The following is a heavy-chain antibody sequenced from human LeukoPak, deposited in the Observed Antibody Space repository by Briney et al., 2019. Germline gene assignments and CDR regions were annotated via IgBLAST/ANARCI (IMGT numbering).Heavy chain of an antibody. CDR2: VYYTGGT. CDR1: GGSFTDYF. CDR3: ARGSPPYFFDY. V-gene: IGHV4-59*01. Sequence: SETLSLTCSVSGGSFTDYFWSWIRQPPGKGLEWIGYVYYTGGTSYNPSLRSRITISADTSKNQFSLKLSSLTAADTAVYFCARGSPPYFFDYWGQGTLVTVSS. J-gene: IGHJ4*02.